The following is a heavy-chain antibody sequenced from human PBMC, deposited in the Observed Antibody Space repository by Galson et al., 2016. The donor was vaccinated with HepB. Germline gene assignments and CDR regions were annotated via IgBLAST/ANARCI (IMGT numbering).Heavy chain of an antibody. D-gene: IGHD3-22*01. CDR3: TKTEYFDNSYFDS. J-gene: IGHJ4*02. Sequence: SLRLSCAASGFTFHDYAMHWVRQAPGKGLEWVSGINCNSDTKAYAGSVKGRFTISRDNAEKSLYLQMNSLRVEDTALYYCTKTEYFDNSYFDSWGQGTLVTVSS. V-gene: IGHV3-9*01. CDR2: INCNSDTK. CDR1: GFTFHDYA.